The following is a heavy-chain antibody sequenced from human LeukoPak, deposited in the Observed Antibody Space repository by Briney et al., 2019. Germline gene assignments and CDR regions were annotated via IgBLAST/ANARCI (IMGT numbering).Heavy chain of an antibody. CDR2: IYYSGST. Sequence: PSETLSLTCTVSSGSISSGGYYWSWIRQHPGKGLEWIGYIYYSGSTYYNPSLKSRVTISVDTSKNQFSLKLSSVTAADTAVYYCARTVAPDIVVVPAAIPHYYYYGMDVWGQGTTVTVSS. V-gene: IGHV4-31*03. CDR3: ARTVAPDIVVVPAAIPHYYYYGMDV. D-gene: IGHD2-2*02. J-gene: IGHJ6*02. CDR1: SGSISSGGYY.